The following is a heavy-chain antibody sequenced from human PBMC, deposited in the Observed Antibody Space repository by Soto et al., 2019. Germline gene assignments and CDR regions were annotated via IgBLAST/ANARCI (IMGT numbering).Heavy chain of an antibody. D-gene: IGHD6-19*01. CDR2: IKQDGTEK. CDR1: GFTFSSYW. J-gene: IGHJ4*02. CDR3: AGGTGWFIVD. V-gene: IGHV3-7*02. Sequence: ESGGGLVQPGGSLRLSCAASGFTFSSYWMNWVRQAPGKGLEWVANIKQDGTEKHYVDSVKDRFTISRDNAKSSLHLQLNSLRADDKAVYYCAGGTGWFIVDWGQGTLVTVSS.